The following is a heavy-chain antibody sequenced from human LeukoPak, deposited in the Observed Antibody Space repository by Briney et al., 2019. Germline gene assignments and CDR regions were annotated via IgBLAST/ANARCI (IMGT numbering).Heavy chain of an antibody. J-gene: IGHJ4*02. CDR1: GFTFSSHW. V-gene: IGHV3-74*01. CDR2: INSDGSST. Sequence: GGSLRLSCAASGFTFSSHWMHWVRQAPGKGLVWVSRINSDGSSTSYADSVKGRFTISRDNSKNTLYLQMNSLRAEDTAVYYCAKVGDDRYFDCWGQGTLVTVSS. D-gene: IGHD3-10*01. CDR3: AKVGDDRYFDC.